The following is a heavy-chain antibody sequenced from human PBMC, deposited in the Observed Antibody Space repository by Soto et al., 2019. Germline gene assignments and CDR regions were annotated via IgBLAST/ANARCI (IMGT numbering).Heavy chain of an antibody. V-gene: IGHV3-43D*04. J-gene: IGHJ6*02. D-gene: IGHD6-19*01. Sequence: EVQLVESGGVVVQPGGSLRLSCAASGFTFDDYAMHWVRQAPGKGLEWVSLISWDGGSTYYADSVKGRFTISRDNSKNSLYLQMNSLRAEDTALYYCAKDSSGYYYYGIDVWGQGTTVTVSS. CDR3: AKDSSGYYYYGIDV. CDR1: GFTFDDYA. CDR2: ISWDGGST.